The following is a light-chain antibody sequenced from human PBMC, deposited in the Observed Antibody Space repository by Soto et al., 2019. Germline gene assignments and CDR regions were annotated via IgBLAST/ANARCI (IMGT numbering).Light chain of an antibody. CDR1: QNVNNY. CDR2: DAS. J-gene: IGKJ4*01. CDR3: QQRSYLFT. V-gene: IGKV3-11*01. Sequence: EIVLTQSPSTLSLSPGQRATLFCRASQNVNNYLAWYQQKPGQAPRLLIYDASNRATGIPARFSGSGSGTDFTLTISSLQPEDCAVYYCQQRSYLFTFGGGTKV.